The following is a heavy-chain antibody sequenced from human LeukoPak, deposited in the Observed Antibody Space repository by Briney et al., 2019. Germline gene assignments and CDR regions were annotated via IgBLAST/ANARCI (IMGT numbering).Heavy chain of an antibody. J-gene: IGHJ4*02. CDR1: GGSFSGYY. D-gene: IGHD3-10*01. CDR3: GGFGDLGY. V-gene: IGHV4-34*01. Sequence: SPSETLSLTCAVYGGSFSGYYWSWIRQPPGKGLEWIGEINHSGSTNYDPSLKSRVTISVDTSKNQFSLKLSSVTAADTAVYYCGGFGDLGYWGQGTLVTVSS. CDR2: INHSGST.